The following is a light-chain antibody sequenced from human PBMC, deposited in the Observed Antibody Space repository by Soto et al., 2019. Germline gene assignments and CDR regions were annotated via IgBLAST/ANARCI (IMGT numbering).Light chain of an antibody. V-gene: IGKV3D-15*01. CDR3: HHYSEWPHT. Sequence: EIVMTQSPATLSGSPGERATLSCRASQSFTSNLAWYQHKPGQAPRLLIHGASVRATGIPARFSGSGSGTDFSLTISSLQSEDFAVYYCHHYSEWPHTFGQGTTLEIK. J-gene: IGKJ2*01. CDR2: GAS. CDR1: QSFTSN.